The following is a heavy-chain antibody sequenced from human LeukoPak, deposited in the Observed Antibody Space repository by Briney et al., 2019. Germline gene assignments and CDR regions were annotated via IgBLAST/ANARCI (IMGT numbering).Heavy chain of an antibody. J-gene: IGHJ4*02. CDR1: GFTVSSNY. CDR2: IWYDGSNK. V-gene: IGHV3-33*08. CDR3: ARDDDGSWTFDY. Sequence: GGSLRLSCAASGFTVSSNYMSWVRQAPGKGLEWVAVIWYDGSNKYYADSVKGRFTISRDNSKNTLYLQMNSLRAEDTAVYYCARDDDGSWTFDYWGQGTLVTVSS. D-gene: IGHD6-13*01.